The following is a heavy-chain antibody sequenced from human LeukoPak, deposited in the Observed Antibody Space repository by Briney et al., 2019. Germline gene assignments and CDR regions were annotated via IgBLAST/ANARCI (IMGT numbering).Heavy chain of an antibody. V-gene: IGHV1-2*02. J-gene: IGHJ4*02. CDR1: GYTFTGYY. CDR2: INPNSGGT. Sequence: GASVKVSCKASGYTFTGYYMHWVRQAPGQGLEWMGWINPNSGGTNYAQKFQGRVTMTRDMSTSTVYMELSSLRSEDTAVYYCARDRSGSYSKYYFDYWGQGTLVAVSS. CDR3: ARDRSGSYSKYYFDY. D-gene: IGHD1-26*01.